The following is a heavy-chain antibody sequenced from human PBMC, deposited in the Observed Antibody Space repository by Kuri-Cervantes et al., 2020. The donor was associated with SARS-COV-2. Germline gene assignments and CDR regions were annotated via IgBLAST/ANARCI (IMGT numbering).Heavy chain of an antibody. J-gene: IGHJ4*02. V-gene: IGHV3-7*03. CDR1: RFPFSSYW. CDR3: ARFVIGRAISTAGPGFFDY. D-gene: IGHD6-13*01. Sequence: GESLKISCAASRFPFSSYWMSWVRQAPGKGLEWVANIKEDGSERYYVDSVKGRFTISRDNAKNSLYLQMNNLRAEDTAVYYCARFVIGRAISTAGPGFFDYWGQGTLVTVSS. CDR2: IKEDGSER.